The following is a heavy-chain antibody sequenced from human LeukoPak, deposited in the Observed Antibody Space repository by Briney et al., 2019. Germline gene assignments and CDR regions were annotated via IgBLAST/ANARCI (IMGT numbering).Heavy chain of an antibody. CDR3: ARRNRGYPYYYMDV. Sequence: PSETLSLTCTVSGGSISSYYWSWIRQPPGKGLEWIGYIYYSGSTNYNPSLKSRVTISVDTSKNQFSLKLSSVTAADTAVYYCARRNRGYPYYYMDVWGKGTTVTVSS. CDR2: IYYSGST. CDR1: GGSISSYY. J-gene: IGHJ6*03. V-gene: IGHV4-59*01. D-gene: IGHD3-16*02.